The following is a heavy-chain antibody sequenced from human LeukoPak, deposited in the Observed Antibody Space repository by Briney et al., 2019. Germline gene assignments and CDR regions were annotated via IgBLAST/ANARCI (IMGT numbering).Heavy chain of an antibody. Sequence: SVKVSCKASGGTFSSYDISRVRQAPGQGLEWMGGITPMFGTAKYAQKFQGRVTITAVESMSTAYMELSSLRSEDTAVYYCARGWLAENTVVTPYNYWGQGTLVTVSS. J-gene: IGHJ4*02. D-gene: IGHD4-23*01. CDR3: ARGWLAENTVVTPYNY. V-gene: IGHV1-69*13. CDR2: ITPMFGTA. CDR1: GGTFSSYD.